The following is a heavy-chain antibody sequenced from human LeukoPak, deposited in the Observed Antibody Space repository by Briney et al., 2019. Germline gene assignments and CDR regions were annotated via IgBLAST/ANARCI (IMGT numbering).Heavy chain of an antibody. CDR2: ISGDGGST. CDR1: GFTFYDYA. CDR3: AKWHATTAEPGIAVAGLDY. J-gene: IGHJ4*02. Sequence: PGGSLRLSCAASGFTFYDYAMHWVRQAPGKGLEWVSLISGDGGSTYYADSVKGRFTISRDNSKNSLYLQMNSLRTEDTALYYCAKWHATTAEPGIAVAGLDYWGQGTLVTVSS. V-gene: IGHV3-43*02. D-gene: IGHD6-19*01.